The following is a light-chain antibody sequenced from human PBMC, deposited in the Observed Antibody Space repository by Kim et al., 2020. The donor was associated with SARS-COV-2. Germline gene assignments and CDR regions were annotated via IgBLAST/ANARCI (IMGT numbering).Light chain of an antibody. CDR2: GAS. V-gene: IGKV3-15*01. CDR3: QHYNNWPA. J-gene: IGKJ1*01. Sequence: EIVMTQSPATLSVSPGGRATLSCRASQSVGSNLAWYQQKPGQGPRLLIYGASTRATGIPARFSGSGSGTEFTLTISSLQSEDFALYYCQHYNNWPAFGQGTKVEIK. CDR1: QSVGSN.